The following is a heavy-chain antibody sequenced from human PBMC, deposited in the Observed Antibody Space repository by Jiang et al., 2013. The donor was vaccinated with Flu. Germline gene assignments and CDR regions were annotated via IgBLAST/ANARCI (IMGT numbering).Heavy chain of an antibody. D-gene: IGHD5-12*01. V-gene: IGHV3-48*03. Sequence: YYADSMKGRFTISRDNAKNSLYLQVNSLRAEDTAVYYCARRSPSGYDKGYYFDYWGQGTLVTVSS. CDR3: ARRSPSGYDKGYYFDY. J-gene: IGHJ4*02.